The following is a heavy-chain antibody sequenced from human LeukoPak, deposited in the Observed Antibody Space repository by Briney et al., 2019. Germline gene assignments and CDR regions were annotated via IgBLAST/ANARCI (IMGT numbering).Heavy chain of an antibody. CDR3: ASSHGSGGSCYGY. CDR2: INHSGST. Sequence: SETLSLTCAVYGGSFSGYYWSWIRQPPGKGLEWIGEINHSGSTNYNPSLKSRVTISGDTAKNHFYLKLSSVTAADTAVYYCASSHGSGGSCYGYWGQGTLVIVSS. D-gene: IGHD2-15*01. V-gene: IGHV4-34*01. CDR1: GGSFSGYY. J-gene: IGHJ4*02.